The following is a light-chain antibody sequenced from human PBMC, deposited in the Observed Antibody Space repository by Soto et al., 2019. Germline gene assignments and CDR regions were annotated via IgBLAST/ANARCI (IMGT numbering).Light chain of an antibody. J-gene: IGLJ3*02. CDR2: GNT. CDR3: QSYDSSLSDWV. CDR1: SSNIGSGYD. Sequence: QSVLTQPPSVSGAPGQRVTISCTGSSSNIGSGYDVHWYQQLPGTAPKLLIYGNTNRPSGVPDRFSGSKSDTSASLAITGLHAEDEADYYCQSYDSSLSDWVFGGGTKVTVL. V-gene: IGLV1-40*01.